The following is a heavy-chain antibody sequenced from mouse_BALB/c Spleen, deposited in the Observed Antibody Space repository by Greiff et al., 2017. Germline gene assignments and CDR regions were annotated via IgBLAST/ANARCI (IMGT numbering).Heavy chain of an antibody. D-gene: IGHD2-4*01. J-gene: IGHJ4*01. CDR3: ARGGITTFYAMDY. Sequence: EVNLVESGGGLVKPGGSLKLSCAASGFTFSDYYMYWVRQTPEKRLEWVATISDGGSYTYYPDSVKGRFTISRDNAKNNLYLQMSSLKSEDTAMYYCARGGITTFYAMDYWGQGTSVTVSS. CDR1: GFTFSDYY. CDR2: ISDGGSYT. V-gene: IGHV5-4*02.